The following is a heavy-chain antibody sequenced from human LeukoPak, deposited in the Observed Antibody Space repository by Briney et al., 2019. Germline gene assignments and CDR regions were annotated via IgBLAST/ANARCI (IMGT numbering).Heavy chain of an antibody. J-gene: IGHJ4*02. CDR2: ISYDGSNK. CDR3: ARSPYYDILAGFYYYFDY. Sequence: GGSLRLSCAASGFTFSSYAMHWVRQAPGKGLEWVADISYDGSNKYYADSVKGRLTISRDNSKSTLYLQMNSLRAEDTATYYCARSPYYDILAGFYYYFDYWGQGTLVTVSS. D-gene: IGHD3-9*01. CDR1: GFTFSSYA. V-gene: IGHV3-30-3*01.